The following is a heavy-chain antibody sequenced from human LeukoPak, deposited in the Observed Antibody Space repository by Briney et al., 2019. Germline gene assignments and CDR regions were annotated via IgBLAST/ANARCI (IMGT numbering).Heavy chain of an antibody. Sequence: SVKVSCKASGYTFTSYYMHWVRQAPGQGLEWTGGIIPIFGTANYAQKFQGRVTITADESTSTAYMELSSLRSEDTAVYYCARSYSYGIYYFDYWGQGTLVTVSS. CDR3: ARSYSYGIYYFDY. CDR1: GYTFTSYY. V-gene: IGHV1-69*13. J-gene: IGHJ4*02. CDR2: IIPIFGTA. D-gene: IGHD5-18*01.